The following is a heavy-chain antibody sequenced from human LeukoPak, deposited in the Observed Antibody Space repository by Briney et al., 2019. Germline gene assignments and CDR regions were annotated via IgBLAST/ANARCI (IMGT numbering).Heavy chain of an antibody. V-gene: IGHV3-53*01. J-gene: IGHJ4*02. D-gene: IGHD6-19*01. Sequence: GGSLRLSCAASGFAVSSNYMSWVRQAPGKGLEWVSVVYIARSGGDTYYADSVTGRFTISRDSSKNIVYLQMNSLRVEDTAVYYCARGPRHSGWYGYWGQGTLVTVSS. CDR1: GFAVSSNY. CDR3: ARGPRHSGWYGY. CDR2: VYIARSGGDT.